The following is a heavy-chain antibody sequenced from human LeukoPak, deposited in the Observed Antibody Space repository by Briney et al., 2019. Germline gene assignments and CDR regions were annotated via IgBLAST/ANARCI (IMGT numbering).Heavy chain of an antibody. Sequence: GGSLRLSCAASGFSFSSYWMHWVRQVPGKRPVWVSRIKMDGTYADYADSVKGRFTISRDNAKNSLYLQMSSLRAGDTAVYYCARERYDYLTGNRGFDYWGPGTLVTVSS. CDR3: ARERYDYLTGNRGFDY. CDR2: IKMDGTYA. V-gene: IGHV3-74*01. J-gene: IGHJ4*02. D-gene: IGHD3/OR15-3a*01. CDR1: GFSFSSYW.